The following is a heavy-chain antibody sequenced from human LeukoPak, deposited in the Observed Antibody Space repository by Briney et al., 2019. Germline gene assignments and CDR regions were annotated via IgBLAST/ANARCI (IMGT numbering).Heavy chain of an antibody. CDR3: ARGGKLRYFDWTPTPNWFDP. D-gene: IGHD3-9*01. CDR2: INHSGST. V-gene: IGHV4-34*01. J-gene: IGHJ5*02. CDR1: GGSFSGYY. Sequence: SGTLSLTCAVYGGSFSGYYWSWIRQPPGKGLEWIGEINHSGSTNYNPSLKSRVTISVDTSKNQFSLKLSSVTAADTAVYYCARGGKLRYFDWTPTPNWFDPWGQGTLVTVSS.